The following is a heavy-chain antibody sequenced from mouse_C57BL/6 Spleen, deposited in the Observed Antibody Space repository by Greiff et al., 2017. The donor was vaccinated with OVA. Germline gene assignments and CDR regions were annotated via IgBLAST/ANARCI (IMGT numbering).Heavy chain of an antibody. V-gene: IGHV1-52*01. CDR1: GYTFTSYW. Sequence: QVQLKQPGAELVRPGSSVKLSCKASGYTFTSYWMHWVKQRPIQGLEWIGNIDPSDSETHYNQKFKDKATLTVDKSSSTAYMQLSSLTSEDSAVYYCARWGANWVDYWGQGTTLTVSS. D-gene: IGHD4-1*01. CDR2: IDPSDSET. J-gene: IGHJ2*01. CDR3: ARWGANWVDY.